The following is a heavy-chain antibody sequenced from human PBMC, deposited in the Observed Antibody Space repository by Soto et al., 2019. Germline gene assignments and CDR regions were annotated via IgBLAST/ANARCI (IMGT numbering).Heavy chain of an antibody. V-gene: IGHV3-30*18. CDR2: ISNGGGDK. Sequence: QVQLVESGGGVVQPGTSLRLSCAASGFSFSDYGMHWVRQAPGKGLEWVAVISNGGGDKYSADSVKGRFTISRDNSRNTLYLQMNSLRVEDTAVYYCAKDSGRGSADYYFDYWGQGTLVTVSS. D-gene: IGHD3-10*01. J-gene: IGHJ4*02. CDR3: AKDSGRGSADYYFDY. CDR1: GFSFSDYG.